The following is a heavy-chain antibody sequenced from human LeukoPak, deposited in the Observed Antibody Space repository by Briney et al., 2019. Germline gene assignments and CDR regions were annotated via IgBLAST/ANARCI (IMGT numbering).Heavy chain of an antibody. CDR2: ISGSGGST. CDR1: GFTFSSYA. Sequence: RGSLRLSCAASGFTFSSYAMSWVRQAPGKGLEWVSAISGSGGSTYYADSVKGRFTISRDNSKNTLYLQMNSLRAEDTAVYYCAKRLVVVPAAMRGVVDFDYWGQGTLVTVSS. J-gene: IGHJ4*02. V-gene: IGHV3-23*01. D-gene: IGHD2-2*01. CDR3: AKRLVVVPAAMRGVVDFDY.